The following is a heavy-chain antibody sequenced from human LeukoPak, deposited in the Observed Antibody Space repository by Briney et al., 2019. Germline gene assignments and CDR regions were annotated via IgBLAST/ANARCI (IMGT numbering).Heavy chain of an antibody. J-gene: IGHJ4*02. CDR2: ISYDGSNK. CDR3: AKGDVRFLEWLLLDY. Sequence: GRSLRLSCAASGFTFSSYAMHWVRQAPGKGLEWVAVISYDGSNKYYADSVKGRFTISRDNSKNTLYLQMNSLRAEDTAVYYCAKGDVRFLEWLLLDYWGQGTLVTVSS. V-gene: IGHV3-30-3*01. D-gene: IGHD3-3*01. CDR1: GFTFSSYA.